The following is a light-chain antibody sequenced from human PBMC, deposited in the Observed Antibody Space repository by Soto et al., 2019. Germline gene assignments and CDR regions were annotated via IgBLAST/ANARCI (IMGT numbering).Light chain of an antibody. CDR2: DVS. CDR3: CSYAGRYNFWV. Sequence: QSALTQPRSVSGSPGQSVTISCTGTNSDIGGYNYVSWYQQHPGKAPKVMIYDVSRRPSGVPDRFSGSKSGNTASLTISGLQAEDEADYYCCSYAGRYNFWVFGVGTTLTVL. V-gene: IGLV2-11*01. J-gene: IGLJ3*02. CDR1: NSDIGGYNY.